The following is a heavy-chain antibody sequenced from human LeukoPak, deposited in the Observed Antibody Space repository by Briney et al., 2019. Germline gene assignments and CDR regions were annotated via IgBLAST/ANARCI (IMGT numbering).Heavy chain of an antibody. CDR1: VFTFSNYW. CDR3: AKGGATVIDY. D-gene: IGHD4-17*01. Sequence: GGSLRLSCAASVFTFSNYWLHWVRQAPGKGLVGVSRINSDGSSTTSADSVKGRFTISRDNAKNTLYLQMNSLRAEDTAVYYCAKGGATVIDYWGQGTLVTVSS. J-gene: IGHJ4*02. CDR2: INSDGSST. V-gene: IGHV3-74*01.